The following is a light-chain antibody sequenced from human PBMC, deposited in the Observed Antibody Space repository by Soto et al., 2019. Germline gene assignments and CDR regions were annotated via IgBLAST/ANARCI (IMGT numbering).Light chain of an antibody. CDR2: GAS. CDR1: QSVASN. J-gene: IGKJ2*01. V-gene: IGKV3-15*01. CDR3: QQYHNWPPEYT. Sequence: EIVMTQSPASLSVSPGDGATLSCRASQSVASNVAWYQPKPGQGPRLLIHGASTRAVGVPARFRGSGSGTDFTLNISSLQSEDFAVYYCQQYHNWPPEYTFGQGTKLQIK.